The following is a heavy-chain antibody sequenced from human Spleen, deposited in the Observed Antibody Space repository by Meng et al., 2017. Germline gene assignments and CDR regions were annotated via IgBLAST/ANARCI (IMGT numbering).Heavy chain of an antibody. CDR3: ARDEYSSSWYPSVMDV. J-gene: IGHJ6*02. Sequence: GGSLRLSCAASGFTFISYSMNWVRQAPGKGLEWVSSISSSSSYIYYADSVKGRFTISRDNAKNSLYLQMNSLRAEDTAVYYCARDEYSSSWYPSVMDVWGQGTTVTVSS. V-gene: IGHV3-21*01. CDR1: GFTFISYS. D-gene: IGHD6-13*01. CDR2: ISSSSSYI.